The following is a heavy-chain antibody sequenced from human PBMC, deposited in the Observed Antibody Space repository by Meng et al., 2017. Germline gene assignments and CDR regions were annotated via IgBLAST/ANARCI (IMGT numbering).Heavy chain of an antibody. CDR1: GYTFTGYY. D-gene: IGHD2-15*01. V-gene: IGHV1-2*02. CDR3: AREKISRVPDAFDV. J-gene: IGHJ3*01. CDR2: INPNSGGT. Sequence: ASVNVSCKASGYTFTGYYMHWVRQAPGQGLEWMGWINPNSGGTNYAQKFPGRVTMTRDTSISTAYMELSRLRSDDTAVYYFAREKISRVPDAFDVWGQGTMVTVSS.